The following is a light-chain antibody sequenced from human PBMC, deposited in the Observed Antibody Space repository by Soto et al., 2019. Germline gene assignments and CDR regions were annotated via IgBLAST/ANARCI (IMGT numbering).Light chain of an antibody. CDR3: SSYTSSSTRV. CDR1: SSDGGGYNS. CDR2: EVT. V-gene: IGLV2-14*01. Sequence: QSALTQPASVSGSPGQSITISCTGTSSDGGGYNSVSWYQQHPGKAPKLVIYEVTNRPSGISNRFSGSKSGNTASLTISGLQAEDEADYYCSSYTSSSTRVFGTWTKGTVL. J-gene: IGLJ1*01.